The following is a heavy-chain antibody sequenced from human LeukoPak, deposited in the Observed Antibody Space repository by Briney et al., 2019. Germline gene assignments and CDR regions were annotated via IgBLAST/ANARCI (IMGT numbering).Heavy chain of an antibody. V-gene: IGHV3-21*01. Sequence: GGSLRLSCAASGFTFSSYSMNWVRQAPGKGLEWVSSISSSSSYIYYADSVKGRFTISRDNAKNSLYLQMNSLRAEDTAVYYCASGYGSGSYYLYYFDYWGQGTLVTVSS. J-gene: IGHJ4*02. CDR2: ISSSSSYI. CDR1: GFTFSSYS. CDR3: ASGYGSGSYYLYYFDY. D-gene: IGHD3-10*01.